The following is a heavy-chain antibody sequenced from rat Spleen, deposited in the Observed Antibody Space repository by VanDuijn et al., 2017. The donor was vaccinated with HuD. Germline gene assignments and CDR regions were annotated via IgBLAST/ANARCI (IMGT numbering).Heavy chain of an antibody. CDR2: IRTGGGNT. J-gene: IGHJ4*01. CDR1: GFTFSNYG. CDR3: ARGGIVYSYVMDA. V-gene: IGHV5S13*01. Sequence: EVQLVESGGGLVQPGNSLKLSCVPSGFTFSNYGMAWVRPAPTKGLEWVASIRTGGGNTYYRDSVKGRFTISRDNAKNTQYLQMDSLRSEDTATYYCARGGIVYSYVMDAWGQGASVTVSS. D-gene: IGHD1-6*01.